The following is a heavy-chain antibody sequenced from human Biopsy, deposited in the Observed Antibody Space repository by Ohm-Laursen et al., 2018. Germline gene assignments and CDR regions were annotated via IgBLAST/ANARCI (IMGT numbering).Heavy chain of an antibody. D-gene: IGHD3-22*01. V-gene: IGHV4-59*02. J-gene: IGHJ2*01. CDR1: GDSVTKYY. CDR3: ARDRGYYSDRTVPGYFDL. Sequence: SQTLSLTCTVSGDSVTKYYWSWIRQPPGKGLEWIGYVYYTGSTDYNPSLQSRVTISVGTSKNHFSLRLRSVTPADTAIYYCARDRGYYSDRTVPGYFDLWGRGTLVTVSS. CDR2: VYYTGST.